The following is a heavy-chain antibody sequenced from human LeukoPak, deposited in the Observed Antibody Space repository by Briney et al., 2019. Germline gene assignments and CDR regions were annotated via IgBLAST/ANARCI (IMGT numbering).Heavy chain of an antibody. V-gene: IGHV4-30-4*01. CDR1: GGSISSGDYY. Sequence: PSQTLSLTCTVSGGSISSGDYYWSWIRQPPGKGLEWIGYIYYSGSTYYNPSLKSRVTISVDTSKNQFSLKLSSVTAADTAVYYCARLPVAGTYPFDYWGQGTLVTVSS. D-gene: IGHD6-19*01. CDR3: ARLPVAGTYPFDY. J-gene: IGHJ4*02. CDR2: IYYSGST.